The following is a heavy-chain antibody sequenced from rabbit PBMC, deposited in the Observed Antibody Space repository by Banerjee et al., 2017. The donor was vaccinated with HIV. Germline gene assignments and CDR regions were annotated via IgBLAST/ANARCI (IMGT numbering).Heavy chain of an antibody. CDR2: IYGGSSGTT. CDR3: VRGPDSSYFDL. V-gene: IGHV1S40*01. CDR1: GFSFSSSYY. D-gene: IGHD8-1*01. J-gene: IGHJ4*01. Sequence: QSLEESGGDLVKPGASLTLTCTASGFSFSSSYYMCWVRQAPGKGLEWIACIYGGSSGTTYYASWAKGRFTISKTSSTTVTLQMTSLTAADTATYFCVRGPDSSYFDLWGQGTLVTVS.